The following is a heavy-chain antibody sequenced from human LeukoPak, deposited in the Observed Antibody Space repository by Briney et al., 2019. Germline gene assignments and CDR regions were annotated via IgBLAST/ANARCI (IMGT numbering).Heavy chain of an antibody. CDR3: ARDSYYYGSGSSDY. CDR1: RFTFSSYA. J-gene: IGHJ4*02. CDR2: ISYDGSNK. D-gene: IGHD3-10*01. Sequence: GGSLRLSCAASRFTFSSYAMHWVRQAPGKGLEWVAVISYDGSNKYYADSMKGRFTISRDNSKNTLYLQMNSLRAEDTAVYYCARDSYYYGSGSSDYWGQGTLVTVSS. V-gene: IGHV3-30-3*01.